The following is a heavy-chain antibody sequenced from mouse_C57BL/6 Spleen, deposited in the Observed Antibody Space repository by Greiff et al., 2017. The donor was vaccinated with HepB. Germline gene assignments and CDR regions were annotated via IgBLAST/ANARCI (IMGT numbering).Heavy chain of an antibody. CDR3: TRRVLSYYFDY. Sequence: VKLMESGAELVRPGASVTLSCKASGYTFTDYEMHWVKQTPVHGLEWIGAIDPETGGTAYNQKFKGKAILTADKSSSTAYMELRSLTSEDSAVYYCTRRVLSYYFDYWGQGTTLTVSS. CDR1: GYTFTDYE. V-gene: IGHV1-15*01. CDR2: IDPETGGT. J-gene: IGHJ2*01. D-gene: IGHD1-1*01.